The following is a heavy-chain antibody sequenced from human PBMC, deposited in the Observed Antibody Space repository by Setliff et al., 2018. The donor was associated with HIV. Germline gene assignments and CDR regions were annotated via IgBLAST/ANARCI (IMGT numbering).Heavy chain of an antibody. CDR2: ISPDGSAT. Sequence: GGSLRLSCAASGFTFSSAWMGWVRQAPAKGLEWVANISPDGSATYYVDSVKGRFTISRDNAKNSLYLQLNSLRVEDTAVYYCMRDPIESSPDYFDYWGQGALVTSPQ. V-gene: IGHV3-7*01. J-gene: IGHJ4*02. D-gene: IGHD1-26*01. CDR3: MRDPIESSPDYFDY. CDR1: GFTFSSAW.